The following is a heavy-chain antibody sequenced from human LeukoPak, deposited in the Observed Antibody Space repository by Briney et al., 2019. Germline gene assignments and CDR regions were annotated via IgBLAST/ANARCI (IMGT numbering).Heavy chain of an antibody. J-gene: IGHJ4*02. D-gene: IGHD3-22*01. V-gene: IGHV4-34*01. CDR1: GGSFSGYY. CDR3: ARDYCDSSGYKTYYFDY. CDR2: INHSGST. Sequence: PSETLSLTCAVYGGSFSGYYWSWIRQPPGKGLEWIGEINHSGSTNYNPSLKSRVTISVDTSKNQFSLKLSSVTAAYTAVYYWARDYCDSSGYKTYYFDYWGEGTLVTVSS.